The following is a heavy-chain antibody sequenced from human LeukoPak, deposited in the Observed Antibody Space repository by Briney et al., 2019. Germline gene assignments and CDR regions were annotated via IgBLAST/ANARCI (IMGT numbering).Heavy chain of an antibody. D-gene: IGHD3-10*01. Sequence: GGSLRLSCAASGFTFSDYYMSWIRQAPGKGLEWVSYISSSGSTIYYADSVKGRFTISRDNAKNSLYLQMNSLRAEDTAAYYCASIYGSGSYSIDYWGQGTLVTVSS. V-gene: IGHV3-11*01. CDR1: GFTFSDYY. CDR2: ISSSGSTI. CDR3: ASIYGSGSYSIDY. J-gene: IGHJ4*02.